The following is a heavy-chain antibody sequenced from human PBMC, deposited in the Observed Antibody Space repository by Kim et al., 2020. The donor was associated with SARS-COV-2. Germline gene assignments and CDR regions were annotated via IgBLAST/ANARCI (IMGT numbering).Heavy chain of an antibody. Sequence: GSTSYAQKFQGRVTITRETSTSTVYMELSSLRSEDTAVYYWARAGGGMDVWGQGTTVTVSS. CDR3: ARAGGGMDV. CDR2: GST. J-gene: IGHJ6*02. V-gene: IGHV1-46*01.